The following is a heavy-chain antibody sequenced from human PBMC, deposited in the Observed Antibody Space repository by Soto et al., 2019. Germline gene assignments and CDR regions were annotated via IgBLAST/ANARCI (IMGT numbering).Heavy chain of an antibody. D-gene: IGHD3-10*01. J-gene: IGHJ3*02. CDR3: AGGVDYGSGSYLRHAFDI. Sequence: SETLSLTCTVSGGSISSYYWSWIRQPPGKGLEWIGYIYYSGSTNYNPSLKSRVTISVDTSKNQFSLKLSSVTAADTAVYYCAGGVDYGSGSYLRHAFDIWGQGTMVTVSS. CDR2: IYYSGST. V-gene: IGHV4-59*01. CDR1: GGSISSYY.